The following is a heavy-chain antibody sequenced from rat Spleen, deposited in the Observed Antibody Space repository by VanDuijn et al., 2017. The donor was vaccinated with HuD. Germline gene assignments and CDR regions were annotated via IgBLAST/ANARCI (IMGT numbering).Heavy chain of an antibody. CDR2: INTDSSDT. Sequence: EVQLVESGGGLVQPGGSLKVSCVASGFTFSSYVMHWFRQAPENGIEWLAYINTDSSDTHYAEAVRGRFTISRDPAQNTLYLQMDSLRSEDTATYYCARGGFFRYWGQGVMVTVSS. J-gene: IGHJ2*01. CDR1: GFTFSSYV. CDR3: ARGGFFRY. V-gene: IGHV5-43*01.